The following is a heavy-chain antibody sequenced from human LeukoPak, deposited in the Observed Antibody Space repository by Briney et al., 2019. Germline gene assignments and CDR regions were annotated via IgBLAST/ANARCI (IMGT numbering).Heavy chain of an antibody. D-gene: IGHD5-18*01. CDR1: GFTFSSYW. V-gene: IGHV3-33*08. Sequence: GGSLRLSCAASGFTFSSYWMSWVRQAPGKGLEWVAVIWYDGSNKYYADSVKGRFTISRDNSKNTLYLQMNSLRAEDTAVYYCARGSGYSYGVVDYWGQGTLVTVSS. J-gene: IGHJ4*02. CDR3: ARGSGYSYGVVDY. CDR2: IWYDGSNK.